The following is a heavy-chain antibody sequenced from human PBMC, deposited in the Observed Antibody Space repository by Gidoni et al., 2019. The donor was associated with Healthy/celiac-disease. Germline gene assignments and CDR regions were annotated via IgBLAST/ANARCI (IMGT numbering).Heavy chain of an antibody. Sequence: QVQLVQAGAEGKKPAASVKVSCKGAGYTVISYGISWVRQAPGQGLEWMGWISAYNGNTNYAPKLQGSVTMPTAPSPSTAYMELRSLRSADTAVYYCARGGGFELPYFDYWGQGTLVTVSS. CDR3: ARGGGFELPYFDY. V-gene: IGHV1-18*01. J-gene: IGHJ4*02. CDR2: ISAYNGNT. D-gene: IGHD3-16*01. CDR1: GYTVISYG.